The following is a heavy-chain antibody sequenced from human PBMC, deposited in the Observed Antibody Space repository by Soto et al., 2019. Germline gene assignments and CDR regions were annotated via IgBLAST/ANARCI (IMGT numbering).Heavy chain of an antibody. Sequence: ASVKVSCKASGYTFTSYGISWVRQAPGQGLEWMGWISPYNGSTNYAQKLQGRVTMTTDTSTSTVYMELRSLRSEDTAVYYCARGKGGIFGVVIIPTYYYGMDVWGQGTTVTVSS. CDR3: ARGKGGIFGVVIIPTYYYGMDV. D-gene: IGHD3-3*01. V-gene: IGHV1-18*04. J-gene: IGHJ6*02. CDR2: ISPYNGST. CDR1: GYTFTSYG.